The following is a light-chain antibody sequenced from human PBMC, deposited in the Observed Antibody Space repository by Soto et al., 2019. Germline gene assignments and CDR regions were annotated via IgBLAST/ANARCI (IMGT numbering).Light chain of an antibody. CDR1: QSIGSN. CDR2: GAS. V-gene: IGKV3-15*01. J-gene: IGKJ2*01. CDR3: QQYNNWPLT. Sequence: EIVMTQSPATLSVSPGERATLSCRASQSIGSNLAWYQQKPGQGPRLLIYGASTRATGIPAWFSGSGSGTEFTPTISSLQSEDCAVYYCQQYNNWPLTFGQGTKLDIK.